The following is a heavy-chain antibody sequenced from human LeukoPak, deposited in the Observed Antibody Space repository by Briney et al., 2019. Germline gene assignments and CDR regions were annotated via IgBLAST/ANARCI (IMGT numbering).Heavy chain of an antibody. J-gene: IGHJ6*02. D-gene: IGHD2-2*02. V-gene: IGHV1-46*01. CDR2: INPSGSRT. CDR3: ARDPVEFENCSSTSCYIGPYGMDV. Sequence: ASVTVSFTASGYTFTSYYMHWVRQAPGQGLERMGIINPSGSRTSYSQKCQGRVTMTRDTSTSTVYMELSSLRSEDTAVYYCARDPVEFENCSSTSCYIGPYGMDVWGQGTTVTVSS. CDR1: GYTFTSYY.